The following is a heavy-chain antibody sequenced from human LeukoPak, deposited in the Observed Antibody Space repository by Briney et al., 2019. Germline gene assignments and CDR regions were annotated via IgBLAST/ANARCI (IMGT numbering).Heavy chain of an antibody. CDR2: ISYSGST. CDR1: GVSISSGNYY. J-gene: IGHJ4*02. CDR3: ARGGSPD. V-gene: IGHV4-31*03. Sequence: SETLSLTCTVSGVSISSGNYYWTWVRQHPGEALEWIGCISYSGSTYYNPSLKSRVSISLDTSKSQFSLNLSSVTAADTAVYFCARGGSPDWGQGTLVTVSS. D-gene: IGHD3-10*01.